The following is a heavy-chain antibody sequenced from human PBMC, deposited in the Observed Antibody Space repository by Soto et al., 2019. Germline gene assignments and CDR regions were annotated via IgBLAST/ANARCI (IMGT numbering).Heavy chain of an antibody. J-gene: IGHJ3*02. Sequence: SETLSLTCTVSGGSISSYYWSWIRQPPGKGLEWIGYIYYSGSTYYNPSLKSRVTISVDTSKNQFSLKLSSVTAADTAVYYCARVLGIADLRGAFDIWGQGTMVTVSS. CDR3: ARVLGIADLRGAFDI. V-gene: IGHV4-59*12. D-gene: IGHD6-13*01. CDR1: GGSISSYY. CDR2: IYYSGST.